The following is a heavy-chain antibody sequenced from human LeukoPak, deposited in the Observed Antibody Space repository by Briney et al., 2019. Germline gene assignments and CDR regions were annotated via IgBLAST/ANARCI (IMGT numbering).Heavy chain of an antibody. CDR1: GYTFTSYD. Sequence: ASVKVSCKASGYTFTSYDINWVRQATGQGLEWMGWMNPNSGNTGYAQKFQGRVTITTDESTSTAYMELSSLRSEDTAVYYCASMDIVVVPAAITPHYYYYYMDVRGKGTTVTVSS. D-gene: IGHD2-2*03. J-gene: IGHJ6*03. CDR2: MNPNSGNT. V-gene: IGHV1-8*01. CDR3: ASMDIVVVPAAITPHYYYYYMDV.